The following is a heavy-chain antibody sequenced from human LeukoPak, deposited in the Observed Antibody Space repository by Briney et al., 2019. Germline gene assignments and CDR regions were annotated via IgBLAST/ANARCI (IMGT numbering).Heavy chain of an antibody. CDR2: IYHSGST. V-gene: IGHV4-30-2*03. Sequence: SETLSLTCTVSGGSISSGGYYWSWIRQPPGKGLEWIGYIYHSGSTYYNPSLKSRVTISVDTSKNQFSPKLSSVTAADTAVYYCARLEHSSGYYYAVHDYWGQGTLVTVSS. CDR1: GGSISSGGYY. CDR3: ARLEHSSGYYYAVHDY. J-gene: IGHJ4*02. D-gene: IGHD3-22*01.